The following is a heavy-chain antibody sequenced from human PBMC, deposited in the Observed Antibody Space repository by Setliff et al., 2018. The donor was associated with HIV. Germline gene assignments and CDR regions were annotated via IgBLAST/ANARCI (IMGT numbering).Heavy chain of an antibody. J-gene: IGHJ3*02. Sequence: GASVKVSCKTSGYTFIHYDIHWVRQAPGERLEWLGWINTDTGKTKYSQKFQDRLTFTRDTSALTADMELSSLRSEDTAVYFCARGMNAVRYFDWLDAFDIWGQGTMVTVSS. CDR1: GYTFIHYD. CDR3: ARGMNAVRYFDWLDAFDI. CDR2: INTDTGKT. V-gene: IGHV1-3*04. D-gene: IGHD3-9*01.